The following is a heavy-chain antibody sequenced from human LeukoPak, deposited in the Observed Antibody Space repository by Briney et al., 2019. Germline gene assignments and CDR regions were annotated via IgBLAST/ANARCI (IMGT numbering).Heavy chain of an antibody. Sequence: ASVKVSCKVSGYTLTELSMHWVRQAPGKGLEWMGGFDPEDGETIYAQKFQGRVTMTEDTSTDTAYMELSSLRSVDTAVYYCATVGNGFYYFDYWGQGTLVTVSS. J-gene: IGHJ4*02. CDR2: FDPEDGET. CDR1: GYTLTELS. CDR3: ATVGNGFYYFDY. V-gene: IGHV1-24*01. D-gene: IGHD1-26*01.